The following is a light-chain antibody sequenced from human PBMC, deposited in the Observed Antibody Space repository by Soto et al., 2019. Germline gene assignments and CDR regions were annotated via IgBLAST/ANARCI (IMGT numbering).Light chain of an antibody. CDR1: SSDVGGYNY. Sequence: QSVLTQPPSASGAPGQSVTISCTGNSSDVGGYNYVSWYQQHPGKAPKLMIYEVSKRPSGVPDRFSGYKSGNKASLTVSGLQAEDEADYYCSSYAGSNNLGVFGTGTKMTVL. CDR2: EVS. V-gene: IGLV2-8*01. J-gene: IGLJ1*01. CDR3: SSYAGSNNLGV.